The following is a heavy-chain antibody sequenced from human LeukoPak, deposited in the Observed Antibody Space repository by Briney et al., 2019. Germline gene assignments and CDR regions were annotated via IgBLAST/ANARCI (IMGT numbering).Heavy chain of an antibody. CDR2: IYIRGNT. CDR1: GGSISSYY. J-gene: IGHJ5*02. D-gene: IGHD6-13*01. Sequence: ASETLSLTCTVSGGSISSYYWSWIRQPAGKGLEWIGRIYIRGNTNYNPSLKSRVTMSGDMSKNQFSLKLSPVTAADTAVYYCARDARAIGSSLNRWFDPWGQGTLVTVSS. V-gene: IGHV4-4*07. CDR3: ARDARAIGSSLNRWFDP.